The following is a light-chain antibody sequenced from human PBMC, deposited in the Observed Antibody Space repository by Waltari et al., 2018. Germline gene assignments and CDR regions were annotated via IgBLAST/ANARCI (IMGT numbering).Light chain of an antibody. CDR3: CSYAGSGPWV. J-gene: IGLJ3*02. Sequence: QSALTQPASVSGSPGQSVTISCTETASDVGTYKSVSWYQQHPGKAPNLIPSGGSSRFSVSKSGNTASLTISGLQAEDEAHYYCCSYAGSGPWVFGGGTKLTVL. V-gene: IGLV2-23*01. CDR2: GGS. CDR1: ASDVGTYKS.